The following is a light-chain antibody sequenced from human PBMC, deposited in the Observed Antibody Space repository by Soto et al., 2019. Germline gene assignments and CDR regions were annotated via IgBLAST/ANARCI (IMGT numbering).Light chain of an antibody. J-gene: IGKJ2*01. Sequence: EIVLTQSPGTLSLSPGERATLSCRASQSVSSDLAWYQQKFGQAPRLLIYSASLRATGIPDTFSGHGSGTDCTLTISRLEPEDCAVYYCHQYGSSPDTFGQGTKLEIK. CDR2: SAS. CDR3: HQYGSSPDT. CDR1: QSVSSD. V-gene: IGKV3-20*01.